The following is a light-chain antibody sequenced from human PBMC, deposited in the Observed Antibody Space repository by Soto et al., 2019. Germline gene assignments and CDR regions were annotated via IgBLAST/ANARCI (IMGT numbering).Light chain of an antibody. Sequence: EIVLTQSPATLSLSPGERATLSCRASQSVSSYLAWYQQKPGQAPRLLISGASSRATGIPDRFTGSGSETSFTLTISRLEPEDFALYYCQHYQSGHPITFGQGTRLENK. J-gene: IGKJ5*01. CDR3: QHYQSGHPIT. CDR2: GAS. V-gene: IGKV3-20*01. CDR1: QSVSSY.